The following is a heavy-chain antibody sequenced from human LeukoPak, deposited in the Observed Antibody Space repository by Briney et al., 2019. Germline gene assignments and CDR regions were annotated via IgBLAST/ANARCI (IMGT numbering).Heavy chain of an antibody. CDR1: GGSVSSGSYY. CDR2: IYYSGST. J-gene: IGHJ4*02. CDR3: ARMGRGYSYGYLDY. Sequence: SETLSLTCTVSGGSVSSGSYYWSWIRQPPGKGLEWIGYIYYSGSTNYNPSLKSRVTISVDTSKNQFSLKLSSVTAADTAVYYCARMGRGYSYGYLDYWGQGTLVTVSS. D-gene: IGHD5-18*01. V-gene: IGHV4-61*01.